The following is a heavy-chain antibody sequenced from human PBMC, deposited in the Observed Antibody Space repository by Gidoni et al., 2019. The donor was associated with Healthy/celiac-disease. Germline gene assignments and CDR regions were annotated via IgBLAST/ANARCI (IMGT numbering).Heavy chain of an antibody. CDR3: ARSGGNYYDSSGYYPDAFDI. CDR1: GSTFSSYW. Sequence: EVQLLEPGGGLVQPGGSLRLPCAASGSTFSSYWMSWVRQAPGKGLEWVANIKQDGSEKYYVDSVKGRFTISRDNAKNSLYLQMNSLRAEDTAVYYCARSGGNYYDSSGYYPDAFDIWGQGTMVTVSS. D-gene: IGHD3-22*01. V-gene: IGHV3-7*03. CDR2: IKQDGSEK. J-gene: IGHJ3*02.